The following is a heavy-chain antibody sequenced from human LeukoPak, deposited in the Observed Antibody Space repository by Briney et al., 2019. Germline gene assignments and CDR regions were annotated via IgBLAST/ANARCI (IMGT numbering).Heavy chain of an antibody. CDR2: IYYSGST. J-gene: IGHJ4*02. CDR3: ARVDWNFHFDY. CDR1: GGSISSSSYY. D-gene: IGHD1-7*01. Sequence: SETLSLTCTVSGGSISSSSYYWGWIRQPPGKGLEWIGSIYYSGSTYYNPSLKSRVTISVDTSKNQFSLKLSSVTAADTAVYYCARVDWNFHFDYWGQGTLVTVSS. V-gene: IGHV4-39*07.